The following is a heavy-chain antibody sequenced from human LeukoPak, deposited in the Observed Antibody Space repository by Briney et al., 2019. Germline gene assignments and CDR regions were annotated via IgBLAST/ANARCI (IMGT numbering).Heavy chain of an antibody. V-gene: IGHV4-38-2*01. D-gene: IGHD3-10*01. Sequence: SETLSLTCAVSGYSISSGYYWGWIRQPPGKGLEWIGSMSHNRGTYYNPSLKSRVTISMDTSKNQFSLRLSSVTAADTAVYYCARYYASGVSAYNYYGMDVWGKGTTVTVSS. CDR3: ARYYASGVSAYNYYGMDV. CDR2: MSHNRGT. CDR1: GYSISSGYY. J-gene: IGHJ6*04.